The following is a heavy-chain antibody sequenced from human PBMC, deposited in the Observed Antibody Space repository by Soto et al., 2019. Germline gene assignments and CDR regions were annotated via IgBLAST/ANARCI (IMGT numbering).Heavy chain of an antibody. D-gene: IGHD6-13*01. CDR1: GGSISSGGYY. CDR3: ARTSSSWDDWFDP. J-gene: IGHJ5*02. CDR2: IYYSGST. V-gene: IGHV4-31*03. Sequence: SETLSLTCTVSGGSISSGGYYWSWIRQHPGKGLEWIGYIYYSGSTYYNPSLKSRVTISVDTSKNQFSLKLSSVTAADTAVYYCARTSSSWDDWFDPWGQGTLVTVSS.